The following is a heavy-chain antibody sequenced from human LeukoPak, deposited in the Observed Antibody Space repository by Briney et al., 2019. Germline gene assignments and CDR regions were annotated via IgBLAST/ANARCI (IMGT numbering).Heavy chain of an antibody. J-gene: IGHJ3*02. CDR2: ISSSSSYI. D-gene: IGHD2-15*01. CDR3: ARALLLGYCSGGSCYGASGAFDI. Sequence: GSLRPSCAASGFTFSSYSMNWVRQAPGKGLEWVSSISSSSSYIYYADSVKGRFTISRDNAKNSLYLQMNSLRAEDTAVYYCARALLLGYCSGGSCYGASGAFDIWGQGTMVTVSS. V-gene: IGHV3-21*01. CDR1: GFTFSSYS.